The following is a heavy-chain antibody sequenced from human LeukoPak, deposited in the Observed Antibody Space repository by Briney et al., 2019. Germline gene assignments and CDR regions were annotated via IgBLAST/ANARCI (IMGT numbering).Heavy chain of an antibody. D-gene: IGHD4-11*01. J-gene: IGHJ4*02. CDR3: ARQGRLTTFDY. CDR2: IYTSGST. CDR1: GGSISSGSYY. V-gene: IGHV4-61*02. Sequence: PSQTLSLTCTVSGGSISSGSYYWSWIRQPAGKGLEWIGRIYTSGSTNYNPSLKSRVTISVDTSKNQFSLKLSSVTAADTAVYYCARQGRLTTFDYWGQGTLVTVSS.